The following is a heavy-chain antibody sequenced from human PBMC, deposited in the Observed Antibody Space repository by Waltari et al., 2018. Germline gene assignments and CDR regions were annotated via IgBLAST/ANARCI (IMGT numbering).Heavy chain of an antibody. Sequence: EVQLVESGGGLVQPGGSLRLSCAASGFTFSSYWMSWVRQAPGKGLEWVANIKQDGSEKYYVDSVKGRFTISRDNAKNSLYLQMNSLRAEDTAVYYCARDAKISSGENAFDIWGQGTMVTVSS. CDR2: IKQDGSEK. J-gene: IGHJ3*02. D-gene: IGHD6-19*01. CDR1: GFTFSSYW. CDR3: ARDAKISSGENAFDI. V-gene: IGHV3-7*01.